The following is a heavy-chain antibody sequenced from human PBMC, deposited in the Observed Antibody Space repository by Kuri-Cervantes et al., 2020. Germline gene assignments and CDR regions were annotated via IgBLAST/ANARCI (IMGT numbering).Heavy chain of an antibody. V-gene: IGHV1-18*01. CDR2: ISAYNGNT. CDR3: ARGDPRYFDWLLGWFDP. J-gene: IGHJ5*02. D-gene: IGHD3-9*01. Sequence: ASVKVSCKASGYTFTSYGISWVRQAPGQGLEWMGWISAYNGNTNYVQKLQGRVTMTTDTSTSTAYMELRSLRSEDTAVYYCARGDPRYFDWLLGWFDPWGQGTLVTVSS. CDR1: GYTFTSYG.